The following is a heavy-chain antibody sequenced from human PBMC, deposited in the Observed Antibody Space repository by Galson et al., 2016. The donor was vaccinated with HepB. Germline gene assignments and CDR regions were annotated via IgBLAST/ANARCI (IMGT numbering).Heavy chain of an antibody. D-gene: IGHD3-22*01. CDR3: AKSPWYDSSGYYYFDY. CDR2: LSDGGERT. J-gene: IGHJ4*02. CDR1: GFTFSSYV. Sequence: SLRLSCAASGFTFSSYVMTWVRQAPGKGLEWVAALSDGGERTDYADSVKGQFIISRDNSKNTLYLQMNSLRAEDTAVYHCAKSPWYDSSGYYYFDYWGQGTLVTVSS. V-gene: IGHV3-23*01.